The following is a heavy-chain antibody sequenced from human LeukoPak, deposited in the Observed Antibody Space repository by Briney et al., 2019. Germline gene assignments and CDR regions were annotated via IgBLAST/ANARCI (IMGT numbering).Heavy chain of an antibody. D-gene: IGHD3-22*01. CDR3: ARGDNLFDSSGYYWTV. V-gene: IGHV4-38-2*02. Sequence: PSETLSLTCTVSGYSISSGYYWGWIRQPPGKWLEWIGSIYHSGSTYYNPSLKSRVTISVDTSKNQFSLRLTSVTAADTAVYYCARGDNLFDSSGYYWTVWGQGTLVTVSS. J-gene: IGHJ4*02. CDR1: GYSISSGYY. CDR2: IYHSGST.